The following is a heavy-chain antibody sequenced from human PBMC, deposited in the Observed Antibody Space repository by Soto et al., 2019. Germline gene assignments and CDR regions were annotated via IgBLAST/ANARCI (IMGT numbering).Heavy chain of an antibody. CDR2: IIPILGIA. CDR3: ARDSGGEGDYYYMDV. CDR1: GGTFSSYT. Sequence: QVQLVQSGAEVKKPGSSVKVSCKASGGTFSSYTISWVRQAPGQGLEWMGRIIPILGIANYAQKFQGRVTITADKSTSTAYMELSSLRSEDTAVYYCARDSGGEGDYYYMDVWGKGTTVTVSS. V-gene: IGHV1-69*08. D-gene: IGHD3-10*01. J-gene: IGHJ6*03.